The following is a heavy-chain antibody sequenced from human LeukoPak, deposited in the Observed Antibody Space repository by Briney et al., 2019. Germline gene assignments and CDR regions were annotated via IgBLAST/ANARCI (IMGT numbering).Heavy chain of an antibody. CDR2: INHSGST. Sequence: GSLRLSCAASGFTFSSYSMNWIRQPPGKGLEWIGEINHSGSTNYNPSLKSRVTISVDTSKNQFSLKLSSVTAADTAVYYCARALGGYYDSSGYPPLGYFDYWGQGTLVTVSS. CDR1: GFTFSSYS. V-gene: IGHV4-34*01. J-gene: IGHJ4*02. D-gene: IGHD3-22*01. CDR3: ARALGGYYDSSGYPPLGYFDY.